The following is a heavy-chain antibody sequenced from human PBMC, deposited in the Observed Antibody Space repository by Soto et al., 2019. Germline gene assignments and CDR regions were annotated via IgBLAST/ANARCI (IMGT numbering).Heavy chain of an antibody. CDR3: AAPRAAVPHTRYFDP. V-gene: IGHV3-23*01. CDR2: IGSGSRGT. CDR1: GFAFSNFA. J-gene: IGHJ5*02. Sequence: EAQLLESGGGLVQPGGSLRLSCAASGFAFSNFAMSWVRQAPGKGLEWVSAIGSGSRGTHYAESVEDRFTISRDDSKNTLYLQLNSLTAADTAVYYWAAPRAAVPHTRYFDPWGQGTPVTVSP. D-gene: IGHD6-13*01.